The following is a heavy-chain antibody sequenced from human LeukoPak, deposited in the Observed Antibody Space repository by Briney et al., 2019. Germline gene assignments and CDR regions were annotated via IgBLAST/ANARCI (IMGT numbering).Heavy chain of an antibody. J-gene: IGHJ4*02. CDR1: GYTFTSYG. CDR3: ARDLRSSIAARLVIDY. V-gene: IGHV1-2*02. Sequence: GASVKVSCKASGYTFTSYGISWVRQAPGQGLEWMGWINPNSGGTNYAQKFQGRVTMTRDTSISTAYMELSRLRSDDTAVYYCARDLRSSIAARLVIDYWGQGTLVTVSS. CDR2: INPNSGGT. D-gene: IGHD6-6*01.